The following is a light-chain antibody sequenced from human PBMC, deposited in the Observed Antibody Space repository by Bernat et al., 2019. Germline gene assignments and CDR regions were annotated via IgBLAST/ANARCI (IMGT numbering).Light chain of an antibody. CDR1: QSVGSN. CDR2: DAS. Sequence: SPGERATLSCRASQSVGSNLAWYQQKPGQAPKLLIYDASRRATGIPDRFSGRGSGTDFSLTISSLEPEDFAVYYCQKYSEWVTVGGGTKVEIK. CDR3: QKYSEWVT. J-gene: IGKJ4*01. V-gene: IGKV3D-15*01.